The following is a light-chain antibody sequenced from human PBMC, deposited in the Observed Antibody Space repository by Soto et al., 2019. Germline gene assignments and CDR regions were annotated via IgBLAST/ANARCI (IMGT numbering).Light chain of an antibody. Sequence: EIVLTQSPGTLSLSPGERATLSCRASQSVSSSYLAWYQQKLGQAPRLLIYGASSRATGIPDRFSGSGSGTDCTLTISRLEPEDFAVYYCQQYGSSPQTLGQGTKLEIK. V-gene: IGKV3-20*01. CDR1: QSVSSSY. CDR2: GAS. CDR3: QQYGSSPQT. J-gene: IGKJ2*01.